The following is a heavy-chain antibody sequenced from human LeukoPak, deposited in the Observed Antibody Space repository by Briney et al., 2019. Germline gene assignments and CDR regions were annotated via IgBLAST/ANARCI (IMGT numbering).Heavy chain of an antibody. J-gene: IGHJ3*02. CDR2: ISAYNGNT. Sequence: ASVKVSCKAFGYTFTSYGISWVRQAPGQGLEWMRWISAYNGNTNYAQKLQGRVTMTTDTSTSTAYMELRSLRSDDTAVYYCARAIRLRGSAFDIWGQGTMVTVSS. D-gene: IGHD1-26*01. V-gene: IGHV1-18*01. CDR1: GYTFTSYG. CDR3: ARAIRLRGSAFDI.